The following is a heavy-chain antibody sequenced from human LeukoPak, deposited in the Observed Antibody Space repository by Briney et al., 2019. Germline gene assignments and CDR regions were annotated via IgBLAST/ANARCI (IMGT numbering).Heavy chain of an antibody. Sequence: PGGSLRLSCAASGFTFSSYSMNWVRQAPGKGPEWTSAISGSDGRLFYADSVKGRFTISRDNSKNTLQLQMNSLRAEDTAIYYCAKESPYRAPTRTYYFDFWGQGTLVTVSS. J-gene: IGHJ4*02. CDR1: GFTFSSYS. CDR2: ISGSDGRL. D-gene: IGHD1-14*01. CDR3: AKESPYRAPTRTYYFDF. V-gene: IGHV3-23*01.